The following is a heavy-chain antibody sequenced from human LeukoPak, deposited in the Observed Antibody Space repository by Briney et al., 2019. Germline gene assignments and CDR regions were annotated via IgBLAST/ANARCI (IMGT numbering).Heavy chain of an antibody. J-gene: IGHJ4*02. D-gene: IGHD3-16*01. Sequence: GGSLRLSCVDSGFNFSGNYMTWVRQAPGKGLEWVSAIYIGGTTYYADSVKGRFTISRDNPKSTLYLQMHSLRAEDTAAYYCAREISRFGIWGQGTLVTVSS. CDR1: GFNFSGNY. CDR3: AREISRFGI. CDR2: IYIGGTT. V-gene: IGHV3-66*01.